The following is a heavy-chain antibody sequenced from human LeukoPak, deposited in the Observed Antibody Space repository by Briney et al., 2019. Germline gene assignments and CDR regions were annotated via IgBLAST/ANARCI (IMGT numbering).Heavy chain of an antibody. D-gene: IGHD1-26*01. CDR2: IYYSGSP. CDR3: ARELQS. Sequence: SETLSLTCTVSGGSISSSYWSWIRQPPGKGLEWIGYIYYSGSPNYNPSLKSRVTISVDTSKNQFSLKLSSVTAADTAVYYCARELQSWGQGTMVTVSS. V-gene: IGHV4-59*08. CDR1: GGSISSSY. J-gene: IGHJ3*01.